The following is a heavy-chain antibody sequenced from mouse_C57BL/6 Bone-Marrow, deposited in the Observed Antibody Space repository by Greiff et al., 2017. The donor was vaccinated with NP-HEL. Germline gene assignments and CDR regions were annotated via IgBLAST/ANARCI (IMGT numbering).Heavy chain of an antibody. D-gene: IGHD3-2*02. Sequence: QVQLQQPGAELVKPGASVKLSCKASGYTFTSYRMHWVKQRPGQGLEWIGMIHPNSGSTNYNEKFKSKATLTVDKSSSTAYMQLSSLTSEDSAVYYCAREVFRQLRLRGAMDYWGQGTSVTVSS. CDR3: AREVFRQLRLRGAMDY. J-gene: IGHJ4*01. V-gene: IGHV1-64*01. CDR2: IHPNSGST. CDR1: GYTFTSYR.